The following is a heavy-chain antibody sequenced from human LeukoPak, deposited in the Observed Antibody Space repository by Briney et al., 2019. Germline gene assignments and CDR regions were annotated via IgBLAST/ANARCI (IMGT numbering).Heavy chain of an antibody. Sequence: SETLSLTCSVSGYSISTDYYWGWIRQAPGKGLEYIGIINHRGSTNYSPSLKSRVTISPDTSKSQFSLNLSSVTAADTAVYYCARVGDTSGYFQHFDYWGQGILVTVSS. D-gene: IGHD3-22*01. CDR2: INHRGST. CDR3: ARVGDTSGYFQHFDY. J-gene: IGHJ4*01. CDR1: GYSISTDYY. V-gene: IGHV4-38-2*02.